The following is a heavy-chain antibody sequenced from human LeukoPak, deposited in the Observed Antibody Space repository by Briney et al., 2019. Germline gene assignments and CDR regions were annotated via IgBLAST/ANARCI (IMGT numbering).Heavy chain of an antibody. CDR1: GFTFSSYS. D-gene: IGHD6-19*01. CDR3: ARGTGSSGWPDAFDI. J-gene: IGHJ3*02. V-gene: IGHV3-21*01. Sequence: GGSLRLSCAASGFTFSSYSMTWVRQAPGKGLEWVSSISSSSSYIYYADSVKDRFTISRDNAKNSLYLQMNSLRAEDTAVYYCARGTGSSGWPDAFDIWGQGTMVTVSS. CDR2: ISSSSSYI.